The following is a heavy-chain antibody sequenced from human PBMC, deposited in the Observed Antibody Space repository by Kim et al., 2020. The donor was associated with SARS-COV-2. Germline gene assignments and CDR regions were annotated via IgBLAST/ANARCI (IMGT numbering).Heavy chain of an antibody. Sequence: DSVKGRFTISRDNSKNTLYLQMNSLRAEDTPVYYCAKDRGNLRGSGSYNYWGQGTLVTVSS. J-gene: IGHJ4*02. V-gene: IGHV3-23*01. D-gene: IGHD3-10*01. CDR3: AKDRGNLRGSGSYNY.